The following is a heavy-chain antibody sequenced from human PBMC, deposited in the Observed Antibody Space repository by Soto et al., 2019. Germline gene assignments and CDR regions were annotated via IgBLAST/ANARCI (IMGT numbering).Heavy chain of an antibody. Sequence: PSETLSLTCAVYGGSFSGYYWSWIRQPPGKGLEWIGEINHSGSTNYNPSLKSRVTISVDTSKNQFSLKLSSVTAADTAVYYCARITMVREDDAFDIWGQGTMVTVSS. J-gene: IGHJ3*02. CDR1: GGSFSGYY. V-gene: IGHV4-34*01. CDR3: ARITMVREDDAFDI. CDR2: INHSGST. D-gene: IGHD3-10*01.